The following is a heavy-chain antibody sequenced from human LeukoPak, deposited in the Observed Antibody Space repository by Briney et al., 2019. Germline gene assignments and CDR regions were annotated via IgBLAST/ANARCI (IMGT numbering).Heavy chain of an antibody. J-gene: IGHJ4*02. V-gene: IGHV3-21*01. CDR1: GFTFSSYS. CDR3: ARDLGVIVHPSDY. Sequence: GGSLRLSCAVSGFTFSSYSMNWVRQAPGKGLEWVSSISSSYNYIYYADSVKGRFTISRDNAKNSLYLQMNSLRAEDTAVYYCARDLGVIVHPSDYWGQGTLVTVSS. D-gene: IGHD3-16*02. CDR2: ISSSYNYI.